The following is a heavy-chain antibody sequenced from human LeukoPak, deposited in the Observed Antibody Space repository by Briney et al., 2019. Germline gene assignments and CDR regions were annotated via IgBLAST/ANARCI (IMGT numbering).Heavy chain of an antibody. CDR2: IIPTLGIA. D-gene: IGHD1-7*01. J-gene: IGHJ6*02. CDR1: GYTFITYD. V-gene: IGHV1-69*04. CDR3: AREGLDGTTQIYYYGMDV. Sequence: GASVKVSCKASGYTFITYDISWVRQAPGQGLEWMGRIIPTLGIANYAQTFQDRVTITADKSTSTAYMELSSLRFEDTAVYYCAREGLDGTTQIYYYGMDVWGQGTTVTVSS.